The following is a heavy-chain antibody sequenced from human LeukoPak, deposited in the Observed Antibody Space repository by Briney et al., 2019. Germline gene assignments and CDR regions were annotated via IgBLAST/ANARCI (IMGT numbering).Heavy chain of an antibody. J-gene: IGHJ4*02. Sequence: SETLSLTCTVSGGSISSYYWSWIRQPPGKGLEWIGYIYYSGSTNYNPSLKSRVTISVDTSKNQFSLKLSSVTAADTAVYYCARGNQGWLRYFDYWGQGTLVTVSS. CDR1: GGSISSYY. CDR3: ARGNQGWLRYFDY. D-gene: IGHD5-12*01. CDR2: IYYSGST. V-gene: IGHV4-59*01.